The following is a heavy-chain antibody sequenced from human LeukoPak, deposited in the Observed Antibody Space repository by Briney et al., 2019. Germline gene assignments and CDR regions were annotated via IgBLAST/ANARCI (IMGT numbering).Heavy chain of an antibody. CDR3: VRHREYKRGSGYYYAMDS. D-gene: IGHD1-1*01. Sequence: SATLSLTCTVSGGSISSYYRSWIRQPPGKGLEWIGYIFYSGSTNYNPSLTSRVCISVDTSKNQFSLKLRSVTAADTAVYYCVRHREYKRGSGYYYAMDSWGQGTTVTASS. CDR2: IFYSGST. V-gene: IGHV4-59*08. J-gene: IGHJ6*02. CDR1: GGSISSYY.